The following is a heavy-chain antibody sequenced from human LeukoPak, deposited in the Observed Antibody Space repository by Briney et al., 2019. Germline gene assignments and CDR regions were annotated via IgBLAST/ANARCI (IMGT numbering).Heavy chain of an antibody. CDR1: GYTFSS. V-gene: IGHV3-23*01. CDR2: ITGSNA. D-gene: IGHD4-23*01. CDR3: AKRTVVFDY. Sequence: GGSLRLSCAASGYTFSSLSWVRQAPGQWLEWFSAITGSNAYYADSVKGRFTISTDNSKNTFYLQMSGRRAEDTAEYFCAKRTVVFDYWGGGTRVTVSS. J-gene: IGHJ4*02.